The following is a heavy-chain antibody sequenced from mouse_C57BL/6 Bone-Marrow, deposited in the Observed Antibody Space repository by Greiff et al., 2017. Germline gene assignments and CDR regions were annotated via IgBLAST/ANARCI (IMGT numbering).Heavy chain of an antibody. CDR1: GFTFSSYA. J-gene: IGHJ2*01. CDR2: ISDGGSYT. D-gene: IGHD1-1*02. V-gene: IGHV5-4*01. CDR3: ARKVVFDD. Sequence: EVQRVESGGGLVKPGGSLKLSCAASGFTFSSYAMSWVRQTPEKRLEWVATISDGGSYTYYPDNVKGRFTISRDNTKINLYLQMSHLMSEDTAMYYCARKVVFDDWGQGTTLTVSS.